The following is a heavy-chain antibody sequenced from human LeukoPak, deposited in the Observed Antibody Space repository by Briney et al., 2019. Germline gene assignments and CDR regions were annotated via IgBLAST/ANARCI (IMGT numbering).Heavy chain of an antibody. CDR1: GYTLTELS. CDR3: ATGGRYSSSWHTLDY. V-gene: IGHV1-24*01. Sequence: ASVKVSCKVSGYTLTELSMHWVRQAPGKGLEWMGGFDPEDGETIYAQKFQGRVTMTEDTSTDTAYMELSSLRSEDTAVYYCATGGRYSSSWHTLDYWGQGALVTVSS. D-gene: IGHD6-13*01. J-gene: IGHJ4*02. CDR2: FDPEDGET.